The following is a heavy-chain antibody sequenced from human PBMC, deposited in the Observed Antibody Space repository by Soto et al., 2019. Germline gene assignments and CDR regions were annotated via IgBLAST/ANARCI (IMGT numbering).Heavy chain of an antibody. CDR2: ISSSGSHI. CDR1: GFSIKTYS. CDR3: TRDEAASSSSWHDY. V-gene: IGHV3-21*03. Sequence: EVQLVESGGGLVKPGGSLRLSCAASGFSIKTYSMNWVRQAPGKGLEWVSAISSSGSHIYYADAVKGRFTISRDNANNAVFLQMNSLRAEDTAVYFCTRDEAASSSSWHDYWGQRTLVTVSS. D-gene: IGHD6-19*01. J-gene: IGHJ4*02.